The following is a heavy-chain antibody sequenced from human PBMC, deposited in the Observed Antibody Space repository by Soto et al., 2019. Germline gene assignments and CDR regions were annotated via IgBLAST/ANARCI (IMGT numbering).Heavy chain of an antibody. CDR1: GFTFSNAW. Sequence: GGSLRLSCAASGFTFSNAWMSWVRQAPGKGREWVGRIKSKTDGGTTDYAAPVKGRFTISRDDSKNTLYLQMNSLKTEDTAVYYCTTGFSTHDYGDYRGAFDIWGQGTMVTVSS. D-gene: IGHD4-17*01. V-gene: IGHV3-15*01. J-gene: IGHJ3*02. CDR2: IKSKTDGGTT. CDR3: TTGFSTHDYGDYRGAFDI.